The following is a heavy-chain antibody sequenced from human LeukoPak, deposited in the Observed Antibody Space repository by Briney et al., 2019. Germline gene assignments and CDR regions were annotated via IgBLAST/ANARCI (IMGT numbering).Heavy chain of an antibody. J-gene: IGHJ3*02. D-gene: IGHD1-1*01. CDR1: GLSVRNEY. CDR2: MFSGGYT. V-gene: IGHV3-53*01. CDR3: TRDTGASAAGTIVADASDI. Sequence: QPGGSLRLSCTASGLSVRNEYMSWVRQTPGKGLDWVAGMFSGGYTSYAHSVKGRFTLSRDNSENILYLQMDNLRVEDTAIYYCTRDTGASAAGTIVADASDIWGQGIMVTVSS.